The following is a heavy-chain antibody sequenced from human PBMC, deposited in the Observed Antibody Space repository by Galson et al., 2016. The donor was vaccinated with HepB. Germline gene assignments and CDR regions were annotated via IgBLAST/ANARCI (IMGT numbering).Heavy chain of an antibody. V-gene: IGHV3-11*06. CDR3: VSGDFSGWYFDL. J-gene: IGHJ2*01. CDR2: IGQTGTFT. Sequence: SLRLSCAASGFNFGNYYKTWIRQAPGRGLEWISYIGQTGTFTNYADSVRGRFVISRDNAKNELYLQMNNLRPEDTAVYYCVSGDFSGWYFDLWGRGTLVTVSS. CDR1: GFNFGNYY. D-gene: IGHD4-17*01.